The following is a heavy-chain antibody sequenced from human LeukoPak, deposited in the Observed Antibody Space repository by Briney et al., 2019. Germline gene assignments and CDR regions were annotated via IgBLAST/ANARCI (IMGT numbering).Heavy chain of an antibody. CDR2: IYSNGIT. CDR3: AGGSVLMVYYA. Sequence: GGSLRRSCAASGFTVSSNYMTWVRQAPGKGLEWVSLIYSNGITYYADSVKGRFTISRHNSKNTLYLQMNSLRVEDTAVYYCAGGSVLMVYYAWGQGTLVTVSS. D-gene: IGHD2-8*01. V-gene: IGHV3-53*04. CDR1: GFTVSSNY. J-gene: IGHJ4*02.